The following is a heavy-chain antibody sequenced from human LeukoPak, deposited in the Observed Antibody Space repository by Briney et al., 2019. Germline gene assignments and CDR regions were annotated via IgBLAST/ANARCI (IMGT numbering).Heavy chain of an antibody. D-gene: IGHD5-12*01. CDR1: GYTFTSYG. V-gene: IGHV1-18*01. CDR3: AREGVDIVATIGRYYFDY. CDR2: ISAYNGNT. Sequence: ASVKASCKASGYTFTSYGISWVRQAPGQGLEWMGWISAYNGNTNYAQKLQGRVTMTTDTSTSTAYMELSSLRSEDTAVYYCAREGVDIVATIGRYYFDYWGQGTLVTVSS. J-gene: IGHJ4*02.